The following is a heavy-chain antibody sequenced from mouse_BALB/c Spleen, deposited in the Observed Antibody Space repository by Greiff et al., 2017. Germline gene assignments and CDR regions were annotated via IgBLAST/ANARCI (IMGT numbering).Heavy chain of an antibody. CDR1: GYSFTGYY. Sequence: VQLKESGPELVKPGASVKISCKASGYSFTGYYMHWVKQSHVKSLEWIGRINPYNGATSYNQNFKDKASLTVDKSSSTAYMELHSLTSEDSAVYYCARGDYYGSSHYAMDYWGQGTSVTVSS. V-gene: IGHV1-31*01. J-gene: IGHJ4*01. D-gene: IGHD1-1*01. CDR3: ARGDYYGSSHYAMDY. CDR2: INPYNGAT.